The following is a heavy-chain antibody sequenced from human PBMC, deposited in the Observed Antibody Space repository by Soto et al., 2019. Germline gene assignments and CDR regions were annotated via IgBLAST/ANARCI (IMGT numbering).Heavy chain of an antibody. Sequence: SETLSLTCTVSGGSIYTRGCYWIWIRQLPGKGLEWLGYIYYTGSTQYTPSLKSRLTISTDTSDNQFSLRLTSVTAADTAVYYCATSLVTSRTRVDYWGQGTLVTVSS. CDR1: GGSIYTRGCY. CDR2: IYYTGST. CDR3: ATSLVTSRTRVDY. J-gene: IGHJ4*02. D-gene: IGHD1-26*01. V-gene: IGHV4-31*03.